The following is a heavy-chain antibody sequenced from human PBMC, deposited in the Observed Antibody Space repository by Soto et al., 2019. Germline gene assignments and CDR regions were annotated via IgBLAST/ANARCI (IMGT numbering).Heavy chain of an antibody. J-gene: IGHJ6*02. D-gene: IGHD5-18*01. Sequence: QVQLEQSGAEVKKPGSSVKVSCKASGGTFSNSAISWVRQAPGQGLEWMGGIMPLFRTPDYAQRFQGRVTITADETTRTAYMELSGRRADDTAVYYSARDKEQQHLGGNYYYSLDVWGQGTTGTVSS. CDR3: ARDKEQQHLGGNYYYSLDV. V-gene: IGHV1-69*12. CDR2: IMPLFRTP. CDR1: GGTFSNSA.